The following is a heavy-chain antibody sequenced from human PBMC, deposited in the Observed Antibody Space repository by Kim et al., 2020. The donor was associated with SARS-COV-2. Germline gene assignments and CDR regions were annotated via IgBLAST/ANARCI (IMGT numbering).Heavy chain of an antibody. CDR1: GFTFSTYA. Sequence: GGSLRLSCAASGFTFSTYAMHWVRQSPGKGSEWVAVISKDGNNKYYADSVKGRFTISRDNSKNTLFLQMDSLRPEDTAVYYCAKGGWTSGPNCAWDCYLDVWGKGTRVTVST. J-gene: IGHJ4*02. V-gene: IGHV3-30*18. CDR3: AKGGWTSGPNCAWDCYLDV. D-gene: IGHD2-2*01. CDR2: ISKDGNNK.